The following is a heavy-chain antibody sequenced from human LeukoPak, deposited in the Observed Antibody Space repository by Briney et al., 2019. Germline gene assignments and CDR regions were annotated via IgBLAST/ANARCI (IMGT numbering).Heavy chain of an antibody. J-gene: IGHJ5*02. CDR1: RVTFCVVW. V-gene: IGHV3-7*01. Sequence: PRGSPRLSCAASRVTFCVVWISCGREGPGKGLEWGAHINQAGGAKSYVDSVKGRFTLSRDKAKNALYLQMNSLRVEDTAVYYCARGQGLASWGQGTLVTVSS. CDR3: ARGQGLAS. D-gene: IGHD6-25*01. CDR2: INQAGGAK.